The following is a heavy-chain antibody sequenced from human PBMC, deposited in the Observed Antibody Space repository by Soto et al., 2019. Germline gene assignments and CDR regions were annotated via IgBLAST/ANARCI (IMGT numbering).Heavy chain of an antibody. J-gene: IGHJ6*02. V-gene: IGHV3-74*01. D-gene: IGHD3-22*01. CDR2: INTHGSRT. CDR1: GFTFSSFW. CDR3: ARVLYYYDSAGYWGYYDYGMDV. Sequence: EVQLVESGGGLVQPGGSLRLSCAVSGFTFSSFWMHWVRQVPGKGLVWVSRINTHGSRTSYADSVKGRFTISRDNAKNTLYLQMNSLRAEDTAVYYCARVLYYYDSAGYWGYYDYGMDVWGPGTTVTVSS.